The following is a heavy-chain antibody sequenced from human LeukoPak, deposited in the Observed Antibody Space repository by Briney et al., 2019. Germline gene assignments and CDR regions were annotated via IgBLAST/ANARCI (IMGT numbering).Heavy chain of an antibody. V-gene: IGHV4-59*12. D-gene: IGHD5-18*01. Sequence: SETLSLTCTVSGGSISSYYWSWIRQPPGRGLEWIGYIYYSGSTYYNPSLKSRVTISVDRSKNQFSLKLSSVTAADTAVYHCARGPDTAKTGTWGHGTLVTVSS. CDR1: GGSISSYY. CDR2: IYYSGST. CDR3: ARGPDTAKTGT. J-gene: IGHJ5*01.